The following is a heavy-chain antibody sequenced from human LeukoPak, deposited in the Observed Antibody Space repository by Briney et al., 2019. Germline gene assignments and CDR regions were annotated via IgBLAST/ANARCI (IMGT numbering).Heavy chain of an antibody. Sequence: GGSLRLSCTASGLSFSSYNMNWVRQAPGKGPEWAAYITANNTTKYYADSVKGRFTISRDNARKSLFLQMNSLRAEDTAVYYCAAASAFSSSWRSWGQGTVVTVSS. V-gene: IGHV3-48*01. CDR3: AAASAFSSSWRS. CDR1: GLSFSSYN. D-gene: IGHD6-13*01. J-gene: IGHJ5*02. CDR2: ITANNTTK.